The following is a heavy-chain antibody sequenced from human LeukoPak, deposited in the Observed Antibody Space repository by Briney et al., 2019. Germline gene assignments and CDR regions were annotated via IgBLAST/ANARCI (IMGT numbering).Heavy chain of an antibody. J-gene: IGHJ6*02. CDR1: GYSFANYD. Sequence: ASVKVSCKASGYSFANYDLNWVRQATGQGLEWMGWMNPNSGNTVYAQKFQGRVTMTRNTSISTAYMELSSLRSEDTAVYFCASNAGRAEYYYYYYVMDVWGQGTTVTVSS. V-gene: IGHV1-8*01. D-gene: IGHD1-14*01. CDR3: ASNAGRAEYYYYYYVMDV. CDR2: MNPNSGNT.